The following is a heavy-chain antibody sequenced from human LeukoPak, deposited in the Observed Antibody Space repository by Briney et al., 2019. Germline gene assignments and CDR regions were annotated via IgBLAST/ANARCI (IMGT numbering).Heavy chain of an antibody. Sequence: SVKVSCRASGGTFSSYAISWVRQAPGQGLEWMGGIIPIFGTANYAQKFQGRVTITTDESTSTAYMELSSLRSEDTAVYYCARAVVVPAAIVWFDPWGQGTLVTVSS. CDR2: IIPIFGTA. J-gene: IGHJ5*02. D-gene: IGHD2-2*01. CDR3: ARAVVVPAAIVWFDP. V-gene: IGHV1-69*05. CDR1: GGTFSSYA.